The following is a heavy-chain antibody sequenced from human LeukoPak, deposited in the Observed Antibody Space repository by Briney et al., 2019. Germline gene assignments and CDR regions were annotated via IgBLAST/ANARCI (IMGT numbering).Heavy chain of an antibody. CDR3: ASGVEMATTYDY. J-gene: IGHJ4*02. Sequence: SETLSLTCTVSGGSISSSSYYWGWIRQPPGKGLEWIGSIYYSGSTYYNPSLKSRVTISVDTSKNQFSLKLSSVTAADTAVYYCASGVEMATTYDYWGQGTLVTVSS. V-gene: IGHV4-39*01. D-gene: IGHD5-24*01. CDR1: GGSISSSSYY. CDR2: IYYSGST.